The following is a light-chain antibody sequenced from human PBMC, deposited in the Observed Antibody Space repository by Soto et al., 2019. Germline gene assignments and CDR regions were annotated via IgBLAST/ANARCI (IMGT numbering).Light chain of an antibody. V-gene: IGKV3-20*01. CDR1: QSVSSNY. Sequence: EVVLTQSPGTLSLSPEERATLSCRASQSVSSNYLAWYQQKPGQDPRLLIYSASSRATDIPDRVSGSGSGKNFTLTISRLEPEDFAMYYGQRYGSSLPTFGQGTKVEIK. J-gene: IGKJ1*01. CDR3: QRYGSSLPT. CDR2: SAS.